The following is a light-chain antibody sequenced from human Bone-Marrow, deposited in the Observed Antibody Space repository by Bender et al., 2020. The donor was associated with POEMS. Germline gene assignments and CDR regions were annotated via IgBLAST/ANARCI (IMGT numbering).Light chain of an antibody. CDR2: EVS. V-gene: IGLV2-8*01. CDR1: SSDVGNFYL. Sequence: QSALTQPASVSGSPGQSITISCTGTSSDVGNFYLVSWYQQYPGKAPKLMIYEVSKRPSGVPDRFSGSKSGNTASLTVSGLQAEDEADYYCTSYAGSNNWVFGGGTKLTVL. CDR3: TSYAGSNNWV. J-gene: IGLJ3*02.